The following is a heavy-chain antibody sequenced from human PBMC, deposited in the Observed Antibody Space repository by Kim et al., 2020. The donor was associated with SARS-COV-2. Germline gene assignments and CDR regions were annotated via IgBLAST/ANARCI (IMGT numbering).Heavy chain of an antibody. J-gene: IGHJ4*02. V-gene: IGHV1-2*02. D-gene: IGHD3-22*01. CDR3: ARDLGITMIVDSDY. Sequence: AQKFQGRVTMTRDTSISTAYMELSRLRSDDTAVYYCARDLGITMIVDSDYWGQGTLVTVSS.